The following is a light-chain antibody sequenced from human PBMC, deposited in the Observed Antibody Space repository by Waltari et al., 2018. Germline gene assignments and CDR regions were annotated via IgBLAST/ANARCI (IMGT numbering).Light chain of an antibody. CDR1: SSYVVGYNY. V-gene: IGLV2-14*01. J-gene: IGLJ1*01. Sequence: QSALTQPASVSASPGQSITISCTGTSSYVVGYNYVSWYQQHPGKAPKLMIYEVSNRPSGVSNRFSGSKSGNTASLTISGLQAEDEADYYCSSYTSSSTYVFGTGTKVTVL. CDR2: EVS. CDR3: SSYTSSSTYV.